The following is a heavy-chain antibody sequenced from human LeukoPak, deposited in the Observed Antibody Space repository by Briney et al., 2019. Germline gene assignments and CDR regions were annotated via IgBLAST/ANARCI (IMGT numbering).Heavy chain of an antibody. Sequence: AGGSLRLSCAASGFTFSSYAMSWVRQAPGKGLEWVSAISGSGGSTYYADSVKGRFTISRDNSKNTLYLQMNSLRAEDTAVYYCAKDHRGYYDSSAAFDYWGQGTLVTVSS. CDR1: GFTFSSYA. V-gene: IGHV3-23*01. J-gene: IGHJ4*02. CDR2: ISGSGGST. D-gene: IGHD3-22*01. CDR3: AKDHRGYYDSSAAFDY.